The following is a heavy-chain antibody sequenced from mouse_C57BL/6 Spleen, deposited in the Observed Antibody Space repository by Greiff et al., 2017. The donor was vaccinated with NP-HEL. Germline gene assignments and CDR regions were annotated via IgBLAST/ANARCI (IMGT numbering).Heavy chain of an antibody. V-gene: IGHV1-55*01. Sequence: QVQLQQPGAELVKPGALVKMSCKASGYTFTSYWITWVKQRPGQGLEWIGDIYPGSGSTNYNEKFKSKATLTVDTSSSTAYMQLSSLTSEDSAVYYCARYYGSSYYFDYWGQGTTLTVSS. CDR1: GYTFTSYW. J-gene: IGHJ2*01. CDR2: IYPGSGST. D-gene: IGHD1-1*01. CDR3: ARYYGSSYYFDY.